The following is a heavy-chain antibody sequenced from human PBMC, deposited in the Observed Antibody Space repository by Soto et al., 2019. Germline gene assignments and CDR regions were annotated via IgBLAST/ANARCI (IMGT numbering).Heavy chain of an antibody. CDR2: ISSSGDGT. D-gene: IGHD3-3*01. V-gene: IGHV3-23*01. J-gene: IGHJ6*02. CDR1: GFTSSSYG. CDR3: EKKADSWSWGMDL. Sequence: GGSLRLSCAASGFTSSSYGMHWVRQAPGKGLEWVAIISSSGDGTYYVDSVKGRFTISRDNSRNTLNLQMNSLRAEDTAVYYCEKKADSWSWGMDLWGQGTTVTVSS.